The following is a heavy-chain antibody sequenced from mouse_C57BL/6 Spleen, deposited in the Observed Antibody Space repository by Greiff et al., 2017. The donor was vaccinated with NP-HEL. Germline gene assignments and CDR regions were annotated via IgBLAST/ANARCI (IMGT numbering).Heavy chain of an antibody. J-gene: IGHJ2*01. D-gene: IGHD3-3*01. CDR3: ASAGTPAGDY. Sequence: VQLQQSGPELVKPGASVKMSCKASGYTFPDYNMHWVKQSHGKSLEWIGYINPNNGGTSYNQKFKGKATLTVNKSSSTAYMELRSLTSEDSAVYYCASAGTPAGDYWGQGTTLTVSS. CDR1: GYTFPDYN. CDR2: INPNNGGT. V-gene: IGHV1-22*01.